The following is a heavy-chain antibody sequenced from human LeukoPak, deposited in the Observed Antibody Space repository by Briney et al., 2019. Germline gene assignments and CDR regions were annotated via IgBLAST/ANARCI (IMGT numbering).Heavy chain of an antibody. Sequence: PGGSLRLSCAASGFTFSSYGMHWVRQAPGKGLEWVAFIRYDGSNKYYADSVKGRFTISRDNSKNTLYLQMDSLRAEDTAVYYCARELPVAGTFDYWGQGTLVTVSS. V-gene: IGHV3-30*02. CDR2: IRYDGSNK. J-gene: IGHJ4*02. D-gene: IGHD1-7*01. CDR3: ARELPVAGTFDY. CDR1: GFTFSSYG.